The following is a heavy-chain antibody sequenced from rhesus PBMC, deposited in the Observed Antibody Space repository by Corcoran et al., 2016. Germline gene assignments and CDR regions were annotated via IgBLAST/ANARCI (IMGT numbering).Heavy chain of an antibody. Sequence: QLQLQESGPGLVKPSETLSVTCAVSGGSISSSYWSWIRQAPGKGLEWIGYIYGSGSSTNYNPSLKSRVTLSVDTSKNQLSRKLSSVTTADTAVYYCARVKRMVAMPTYFDYWGQGVLVTVSS. D-gene: IGHD2-21*01. CDR1: GGSISSSY. V-gene: IGHV4-169*01. CDR3: ARVKRMVAMPTYFDY. CDR2: IYGSGSST. J-gene: IGHJ4*01.